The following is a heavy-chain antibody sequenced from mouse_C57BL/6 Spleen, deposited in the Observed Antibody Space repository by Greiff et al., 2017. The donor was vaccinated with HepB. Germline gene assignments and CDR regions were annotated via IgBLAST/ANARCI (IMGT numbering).Heavy chain of an antibody. J-gene: IGHJ4*01. CDR3: ARSFTTVVATRAMDY. Sequence: EVQLVESGPELVKPGASVKISCKASGYSFTDYNMNWVKQSNGKSLEWIGVINPNYGTTSYNQKFKGKATLTVDQSSSTAYMQLNSLTSEDSAVYYCARSFTTVVATRAMDYWGQGTSVTVSS. D-gene: IGHD1-1*01. CDR2: INPNYGTT. V-gene: IGHV1-39*01. CDR1: GYSFTDYN.